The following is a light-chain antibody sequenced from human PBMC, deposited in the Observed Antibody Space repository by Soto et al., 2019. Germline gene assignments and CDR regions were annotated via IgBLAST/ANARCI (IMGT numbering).Light chain of an antibody. Sequence: QSVLTQPPSVSGAPGQRVTISCTGSSSNIGAGYDVHWYQQLPGTAPKLLIYDNSNRPSGVPDRFSGSKSGTSASLAITGLQAEDEADYYCQSYDSSLSGWVFGTGTKLTVL. CDR2: DNS. CDR3: QSYDSSLSGWV. J-gene: IGLJ1*01. V-gene: IGLV1-40*01. CDR1: SSNIGAGYD.